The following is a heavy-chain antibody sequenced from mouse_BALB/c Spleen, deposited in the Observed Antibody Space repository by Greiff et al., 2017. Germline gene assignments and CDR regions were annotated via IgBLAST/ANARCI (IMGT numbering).Heavy chain of an antibody. J-gene: IGHJ4*01. CDR3: ARDVKYYAIDY. Sequence: EVQGVESGGGLVQPGGSRKLSCAASGFTFSSFGMHWVRQAPEKGLEWVAYISSGSSTIYYADTVKGRFTISRDNPKNTLFLQMTSLRSEDTAMYYCARDVKYYAIDYWGEGTSVTVSS. CDR2: ISSGSSTI. V-gene: IGHV5-17*02. CDR1: GFTFSSFG.